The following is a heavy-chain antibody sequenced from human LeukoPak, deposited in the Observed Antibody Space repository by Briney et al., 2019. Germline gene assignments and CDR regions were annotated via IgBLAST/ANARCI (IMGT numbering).Heavy chain of an antibody. CDR2: IYYSGST. J-gene: IGHJ4*02. CDR1: GGSISSGDYY. V-gene: IGHV4-30-4*01. D-gene: IGHD4-17*01. Sequence: SETLSLTCTVSGGSISSGDYYWSWIRQPPGKGLEWIGYIYYSGSTYYNPSLKSRVTISVDTSKNQFSLKLSSVTAADTAVYYCARDEGGGDYGYWGQGTLVTVSS. CDR3: ARDEGGGDYGY.